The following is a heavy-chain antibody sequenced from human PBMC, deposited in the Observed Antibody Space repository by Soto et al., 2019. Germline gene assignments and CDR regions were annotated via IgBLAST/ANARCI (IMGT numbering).Heavy chain of an antibody. CDR1: GPTFSTYW. CDR2: IKQGESEK. Sequence: EVQLAESGGGLVQPGGSLRLACAASGPTFSTYWMTWVLQAPGTGLEWVANIKQGESEKHYVDSVKGRFTISRDNSKNSLYLQINSLRAEDTAVYYCASGCGSGWSRIRYWVEGTLVTVST. J-gene: IGHJ4*02. CDR3: ASGCGSGWSRIRY. D-gene: IGHD6-19*01. V-gene: IGHV3-7*01.